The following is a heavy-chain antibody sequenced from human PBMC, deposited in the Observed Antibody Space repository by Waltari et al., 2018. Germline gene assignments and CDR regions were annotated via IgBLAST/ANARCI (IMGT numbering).Heavy chain of an antibody. CDR2: IIPSLGTA. Sequence: QVQLVQSGAEVKKPGSSVKVSCKASGGTFSSYAISWVRRAPGQGLAWMGRIIPSLGTANYAQKFQGRVTSTADKSTSTAYMELSSLRSEDTAVYYCARDGCWETVNRFDYWGQGTLVTVSS. V-gene: IGHV1-69*13. CDR3: ARDGCWETVNRFDY. D-gene: IGHD1-26*01. J-gene: IGHJ4*02. CDR1: GGTFSSYA.